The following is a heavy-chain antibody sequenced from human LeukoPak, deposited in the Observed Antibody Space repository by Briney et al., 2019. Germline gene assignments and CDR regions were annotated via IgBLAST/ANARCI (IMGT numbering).Heavy chain of an antibody. V-gene: IGHV4-4*07. Sequence: PSETLSLTCTVSGGSIRSYYWSWIRQPAGKGPEWIGRIYTSGSTKYNPSLKSRVTMSVDTSKNQFSLKLSSVTAADTAVYYCARDRGYCSSTSCYLGWFDPWGQGTLVTVSS. CDR1: GGSIRSYY. J-gene: IGHJ5*02. D-gene: IGHD2-2*01. CDR3: ARDRGYCSSTSCYLGWFDP. CDR2: IYTSGST.